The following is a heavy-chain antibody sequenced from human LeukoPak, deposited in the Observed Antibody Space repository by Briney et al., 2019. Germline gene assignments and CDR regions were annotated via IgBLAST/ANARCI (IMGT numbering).Heavy chain of an antibody. Sequence: PGGSLRLSCAASGFTFSSYAMHWVRQAPGKGLEWVAVISYDGSNKYYADSVKGRFTLSRDNSKNTLYLQMNSLRAEDTAVYYCARDHRAVAGSSSPTFDYWGQGALVTVSS. CDR2: ISYDGSNK. CDR1: GFTFSSYA. V-gene: IGHV3-30-3*01. D-gene: IGHD6-19*01. CDR3: ARDHRAVAGSSSPTFDY. J-gene: IGHJ4*02.